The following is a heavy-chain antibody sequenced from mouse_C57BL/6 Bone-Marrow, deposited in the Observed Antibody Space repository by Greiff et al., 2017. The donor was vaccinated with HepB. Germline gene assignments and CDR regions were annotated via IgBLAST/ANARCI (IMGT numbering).Heavy chain of an antibody. Sequence: QVQLQQPGAELVKPGASVKLSCKASGYTFTSYWMHWVKQRPGQGLEWIGMIHPNSGSTNYNEKFKSKATLTVDKSSSTAYMQLSSLTSEDSAVYYCARYSPDYDRYFDVWGTGTTVTVSS. CDR2: IHPNSGST. D-gene: IGHD2-4*01. CDR3: ARYSPDYDRYFDV. V-gene: IGHV1-64*01. CDR1: GYTFTSYW. J-gene: IGHJ1*03.